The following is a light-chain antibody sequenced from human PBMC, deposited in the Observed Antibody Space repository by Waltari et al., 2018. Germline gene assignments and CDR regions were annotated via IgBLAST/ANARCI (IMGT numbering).Light chain of an antibody. CDR3: SSYAHNNHFV. Sequence: QSVLTQPPSATGSPGQSVTIPCTATNRDVGSYNYVSWYQQHPGKVPKLLIYEVTKRPSGVPDRFSGSKSGNTASLTVSGLQADDEADYYCSSYAHNNHFVFGTGTKVTVL. CDR1: NRDVGSYNY. CDR2: EVT. V-gene: IGLV2-8*01. J-gene: IGLJ1*01.